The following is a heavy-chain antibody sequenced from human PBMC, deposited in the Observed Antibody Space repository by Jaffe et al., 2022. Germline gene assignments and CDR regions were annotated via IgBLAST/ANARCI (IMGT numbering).Heavy chain of an antibody. CDR3: ARNKGNHRGPVDY. Sequence: EVQLVESGGGLVQPGGSLRLSCAASGFTFSSYSMNWVRQAPGKGLEWVSYISSSSSTIYYADSVKGRFTISRDNAKNSLYLQMNSLRAEDTAVYYCARNKGNHRGPVDYWGQGTLVTVSS. CDR2: ISSSSSTI. CDR1: GFTFSSYS. D-gene: IGHD1-1*01. V-gene: IGHV3-48*01. J-gene: IGHJ4*02.